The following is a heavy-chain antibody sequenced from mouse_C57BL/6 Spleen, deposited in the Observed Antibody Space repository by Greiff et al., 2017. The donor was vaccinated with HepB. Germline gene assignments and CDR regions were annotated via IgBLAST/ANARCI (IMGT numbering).Heavy chain of an antibody. D-gene: IGHD3-2*02. CDR3: ARQLRLQYFDY. CDR1: GYTFTSYW. J-gene: IGHJ2*01. V-gene: IGHV1-52*01. Sequence: QVQLQQPGAELVRPGSSVKLSCKASGYTFTSYWMHWVKQRPIQGLEWIGNIDPSDSETHYNQKFKDKATLTVDKSSSTAYMQLSSLTSEDSAVYYCARQLRLQYFDYWGQGTTLTVSS. CDR2: IDPSDSET.